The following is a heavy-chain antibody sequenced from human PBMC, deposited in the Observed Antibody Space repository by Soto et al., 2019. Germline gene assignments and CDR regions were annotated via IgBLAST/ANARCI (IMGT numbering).Heavy chain of an antibody. V-gene: IGHV3-11*01. CDR1: AFTFSDYY. D-gene: IGHD6-13*01. CDR3: ARGSKGSSWFSASYHFDS. J-gene: IGHJ4*02. Sequence: QVQLVESGGGLVTPGGSLRLSCAASAFTFSDYYMTWIRQAPGKGLEWVSYITSRGTTVYYVDSVKGRFTISRDNTKNSLYLQMNSLRAEDTAVYYCARGSKGSSWFSASYHFDSWGQGTLVTVSS. CDR2: ITSRGTTV.